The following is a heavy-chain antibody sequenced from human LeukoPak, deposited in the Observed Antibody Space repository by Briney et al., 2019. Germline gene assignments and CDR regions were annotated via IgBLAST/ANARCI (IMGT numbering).Heavy chain of an antibody. Sequence: GASVKVSCKTSGYTFTDYYMHWVRQAPGQGLEWMGWISASHGNTDYSHKLQGRVTMTIDSFTSTAYLELRSLRSDDTAVYYCAGTLGYCSSSFCYLKYWGQGTLVTVSS. CDR1: GYTFTDYY. V-gene: IGHV1-18*04. D-gene: IGHD2-2*01. CDR3: AGTLGYCSSSFCYLKY. J-gene: IGHJ4*02. CDR2: ISASHGNT.